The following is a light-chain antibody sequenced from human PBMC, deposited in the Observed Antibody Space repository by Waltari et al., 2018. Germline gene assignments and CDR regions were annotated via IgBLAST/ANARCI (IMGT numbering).Light chain of an antibody. CDR3: QQRRNWPLT. J-gene: IGKJ4*02. CDR1: QSVGTY. V-gene: IGKV3-11*01. CDR2: DAS. Sequence: EIVLTQSPAILSFSPGERATLSCRASQSVGTYLAWYQQRTGQSPRLLIYDASNRATGIPARFSGSGSETDFTLTISSLQPEDFAVYYCQQRRNWPLTFGGGTRVQI.